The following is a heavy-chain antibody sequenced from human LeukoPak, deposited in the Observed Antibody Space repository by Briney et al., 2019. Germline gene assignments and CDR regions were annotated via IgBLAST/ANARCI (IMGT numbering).Heavy chain of an antibody. V-gene: IGHV3-30*02. D-gene: IGHD6-13*01. CDR3: AKDREAAALYYMDV. Sequence: GGSLRLSCAASGFTFSSYGMHWVRQAPGKGLEWVAVIWYDGSNKYYADSVKGRFTISGDNSKNTLYLQMNSLRAEDTAVYYCAKDREAAALYYMDVWGKGTTVTVSS. CDR1: GFTFSSYG. CDR2: IWYDGSNK. J-gene: IGHJ6*03.